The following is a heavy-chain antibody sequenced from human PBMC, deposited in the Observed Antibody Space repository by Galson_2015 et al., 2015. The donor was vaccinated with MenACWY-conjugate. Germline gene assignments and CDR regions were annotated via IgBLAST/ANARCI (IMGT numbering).Heavy chain of an antibody. Sequence: SETLSLTCAVYGGSFSGYFWSWVRQPPGKGLEWIGEMYPGGRTNYNPSLKSRVTMSVDTSKNQFSLKLTSVTAADTAVYYCARGAIFLSYWGQGTLVTVSS. D-gene: IGHD2-21*01. CDR1: GGSFSGYF. J-gene: IGHJ4*02. CDR2: MYPGGRT. V-gene: IGHV4-34*01. CDR3: ARGAIFLSY.